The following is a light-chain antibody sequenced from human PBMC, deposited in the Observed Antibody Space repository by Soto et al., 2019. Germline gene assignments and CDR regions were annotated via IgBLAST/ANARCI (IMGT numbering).Light chain of an antibody. J-gene: IGKJ5*01. CDR1: QGISSN. Sequence: DIQMTQSPSSPSASVGDRVTITCRASQGISSNLAWYQQKPGKAPTLLIYAAFTLQSGVPPRFSGSGSGTEFTLTISSLQPEDFATYYCQQLNGYPITFGQGTRLEIK. CDR2: AAF. CDR3: QQLNGYPIT. V-gene: IGKV1-9*01.